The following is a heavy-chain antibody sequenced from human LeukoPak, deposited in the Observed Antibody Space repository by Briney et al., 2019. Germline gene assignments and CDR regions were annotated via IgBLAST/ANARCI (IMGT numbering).Heavy chain of an antibody. CDR2: ISGSGGST. CDR1: GFTFSMYA. J-gene: IGHJ6*02. D-gene: IGHD1-14*01. V-gene: IGHV3-23*01. Sequence: PGGSLRLSCAASGFTFSMYAMTWVRQAPGKGLEWVSGISGSGGSTYYADSVKGRFTISRDNSKNTLYLQMSSLRAEDTAVYHCAKGRKSYYYGMDVWGQGTTVTVSS. CDR3: AKGRKSYYYGMDV.